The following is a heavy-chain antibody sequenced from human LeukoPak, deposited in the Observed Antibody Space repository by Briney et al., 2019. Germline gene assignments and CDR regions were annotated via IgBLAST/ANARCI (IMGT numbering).Heavy chain of an antibody. J-gene: IGHJ2*01. D-gene: IGHD3-22*01. CDR2: IYYSGST. Sequence: SETLSLTCTVSGGSISSGDYYWSWIRQPPGKGLEWIGYIYYSGSTYYNPSLKSRVTISVDTSKNQFSLKLSSVTAADTAGYYCARAYYDSSGPWYLDLWGRDTLVTVSS. CDR3: ARAYYDSSGPWYLDL. CDR1: GGSISSGDYY. V-gene: IGHV4-30-4*08.